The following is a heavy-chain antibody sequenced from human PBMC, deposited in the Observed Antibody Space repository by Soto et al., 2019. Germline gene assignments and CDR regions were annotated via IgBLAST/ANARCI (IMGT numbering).Heavy chain of an antibody. CDR2: FDPEDGET. CDR3: ATDPRGKYSISWYPPFDY. J-gene: IGHJ4*02. V-gene: IGHV1-24*01. Sequence: ASVKVSCKVSGYTLTELSMHWVRQAPGKGLEWMGGFDPEDGETIYAQKFQGRVTMTEDTSTDTAYMELSSLRSEDTVVYYCATDPRGKYSISWYPPFDYWGQGTLVTVSS. CDR1: GYTLTELS. D-gene: IGHD6-13*01.